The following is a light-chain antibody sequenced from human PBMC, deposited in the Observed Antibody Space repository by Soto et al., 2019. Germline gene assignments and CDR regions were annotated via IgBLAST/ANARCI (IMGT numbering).Light chain of an antibody. V-gene: IGKV3-11*01. Sequence: EIVLTQSPVTLSLSPGERAILSCRASQNIGSYLGWYQQKPGQAPRLLIFDASIRASGIPARFSGSGSGTDFTLTISSVEVEDFAVYYCQQRSDWPLFGPGTKVDIK. CDR2: DAS. J-gene: IGKJ3*01. CDR1: QNIGSY. CDR3: QQRSDWPL.